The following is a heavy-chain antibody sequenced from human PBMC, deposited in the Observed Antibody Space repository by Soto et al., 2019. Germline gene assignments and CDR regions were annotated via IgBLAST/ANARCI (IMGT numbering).Heavy chain of an antibody. V-gene: IGHV5-51*01. D-gene: IGHD3-22*01. J-gene: IGHJ5*02. Sequence: GESLKISCRTSGYKFTSSWIAWVRQMPGKGLEWMGIIFPSDSDTRYSPSFQGQVTISADRSTSTVFLQWASLKASDTAVYFCARKDKSGYFNWFDPWGQGTLVAVSS. CDR3: ARKDKSGYFNWFDP. CDR1: GYKFTSSW. CDR2: IFPSDSDT.